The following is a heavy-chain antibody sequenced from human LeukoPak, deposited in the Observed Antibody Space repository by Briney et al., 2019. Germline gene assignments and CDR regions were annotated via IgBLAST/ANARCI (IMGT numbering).Heavy chain of an antibody. CDR1: GFTVSSNY. D-gene: IGHD3-22*01. V-gene: IGHV3-30*18. J-gene: IGHJ4*02. CDR3: AKPYDRSGFYFDY. Sequence: PGGSLRLSCAASGFTVSSNYMSWVRQAPGKGLEWVAVISFDGNNKYYADSVKGRFTISRDNSKNTLYLQMNSLRAEDTAVYYCAKPYDRSGFYFDYWGQGTLVTVSS. CDR2: ISFDGNNK.